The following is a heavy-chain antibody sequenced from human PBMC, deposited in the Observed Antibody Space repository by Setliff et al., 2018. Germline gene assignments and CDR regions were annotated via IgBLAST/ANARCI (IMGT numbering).Heavy chain of an antibody. CDR1: DDSFTSSRYY. CDR2: ISYSGTP. J-gene: IGHJ4*01. D-gene: IGHD2-15*01. CDR3: VRPGGTTVVARHFDY. V-gene: IGHV4-39*01. Sequence: PSETLSLTCTVSDDSFTSSRYYWGWICQAPGSGLEWIDSISYSGTPYYNASVESRVTISIDTSRNQFSLELRSVTVADTATYYCVRPGGTTVVARHFDYWGSGILVTVSS.